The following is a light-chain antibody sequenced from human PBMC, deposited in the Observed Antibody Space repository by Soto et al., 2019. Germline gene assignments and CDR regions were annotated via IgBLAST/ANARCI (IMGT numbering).Light chain of an antibody. V-gene: IGKV3-11*01. J-gene: IGKJ1*01. CDR2: DAS. CDR3: QQYNNWPPWT. CDR1: QSVSSY. Sequence: EIVLTQSPATLSLSPGERATLSCRASQSVSSYLAWYQQKPGQAPRLLIYDASNRATGIPARFSGSGSGTDFTLTISSLEPEDFAVYYCQQYNNWPPWTFGQGTTVEI.